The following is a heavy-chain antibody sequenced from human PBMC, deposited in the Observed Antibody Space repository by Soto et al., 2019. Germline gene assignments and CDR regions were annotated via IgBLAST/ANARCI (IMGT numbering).Heavy chain of an antibody. CDR3: AKDGTYYDILTGYPDY. CDR2: ISGSGSTI. D-gene: IGHD3-9*01. J-gene: IGHJ4*02. Sequence: GSLRLSCAASGFTFSSYAVSWVRQAPGKGPEWISSISGSGSTIYYADPVKGRFTIPRDNSKNTLYLQMNSLRAEDTAVYYCAKDGTYYDILTGYPDYWGQGTLVTVS. V-gene: IGHV3-23*01. CDR1: GFTFSSYA.